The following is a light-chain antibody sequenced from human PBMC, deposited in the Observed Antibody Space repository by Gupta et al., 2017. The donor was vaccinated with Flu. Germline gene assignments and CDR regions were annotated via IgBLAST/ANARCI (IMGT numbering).Light chain of an antibody. CDR1: QSVSSN. Sequence: EIVMTQAPTTLALAPGERATLSCRASQSVSSNLAWYQQKPGQAPRLLLYGASTRATGIPARFSGSGSGTEFTLTISSLQSEDFAVYYCQQYNNWPRTFGPGTKVDIK. J-gene: IGKJ3*01. CDR2: GAS. V-gene: IGKV3-15*01. CDR3: QQYNNWPRT.